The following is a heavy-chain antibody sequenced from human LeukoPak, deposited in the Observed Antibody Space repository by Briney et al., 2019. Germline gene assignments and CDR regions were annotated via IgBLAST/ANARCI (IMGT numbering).Heavy chain of an antibody. V-gene: IGHV3-23*01. D-gene: IGHD2-2*01. CDR3: AKEVAMLGAEDY. CDR1: GFTFSSYA. CDR2: ISGGGGST. J-gene: IGHJ4*02. Sequence: GGSLRLSCAASGFTFSSYAMSWVRQAPGKGLECVSAISGGGGSTYYADSVKGRFTISRDNSKNTLYLQMNSLRAEDTAVYYCAKEVAMLGAEDYWGQGTLVTVSS.